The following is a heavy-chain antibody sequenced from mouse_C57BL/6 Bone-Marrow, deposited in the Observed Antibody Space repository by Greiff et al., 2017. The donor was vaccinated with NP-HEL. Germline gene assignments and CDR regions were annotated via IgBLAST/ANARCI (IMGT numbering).Heavy chain of an antibody. CDR1: GYTFTSYW. CDR3: ARYHYYGSSYEYFDV. V-gene: IGHV1-55*01. CDR2: IYPGSGST. D-gene: IGHD1-1*01. Sequence: VQLQQSGAELVKPGASVKMSCKASGYTFTSYWITWVKQRPGQGLEWIGDIYPGSGSTNYNEKFKSKATLTVDTSSSTAYMQLSSLTSEDSAVYYCARYHYYGSSYEYFDVWGTGTTVTVSS. J-gene: IGHJ1*03.